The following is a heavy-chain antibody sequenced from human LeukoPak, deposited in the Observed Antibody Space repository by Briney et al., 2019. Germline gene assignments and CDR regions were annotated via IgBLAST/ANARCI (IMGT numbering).Heavy chain of an antibody. CDR3: ARHKRYYDILTGYVLYYFDY. V-gene: IGHV4-38-2*01. J-gene: IGHJ4*02. CDR1: GYSISSGYY. Sequence: PSETLSLTCAVSGYSISSGYYWGWIRQPPGKELEWIGSIYHSGSTYYNPSLKSRVTISVDTSKNQFSLKLSSVTAADTAVYYCARHKRYYDILTGYVLYYFDYWGQGTLVTVSS. CDR2: IYHSGST. D-gene: IGHD3-9*01.